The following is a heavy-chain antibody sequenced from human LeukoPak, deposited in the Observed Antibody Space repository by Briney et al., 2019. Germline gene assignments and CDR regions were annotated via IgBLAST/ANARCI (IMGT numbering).Heavy chain of an antibody. J-gene: IGHJ4*02. D-gene: IGHD5-18*01. CDR3: ARGYSYGFSPDY. Sequence: ASVKVSCKASGYTFTSYYMHWVRQAPGQGLEWMGAINPSGGSKTYAQKFQGRVTVTRDMSTTTVYMELSSLRSEDTAMYYCARGYSYGFSPDYWGQGTLVTVSS. V-gene: IGHV1-46*01. CDR2: INPSGGSK. CDR1: GYTFTSYY.